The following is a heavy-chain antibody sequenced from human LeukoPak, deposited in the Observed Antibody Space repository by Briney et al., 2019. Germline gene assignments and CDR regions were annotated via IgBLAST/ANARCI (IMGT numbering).Heavy chain of an antibody. CDR3: ARANYYYYMDV. Sequence: GRSLRLSCAASGFTFSSYAMHWVRQAPGKGLEWVAVISYDGSNKYYADSVKGRFTIFRDNSKNTLYLQMNSLRAEDTAVCYCARANYYYYMDVWGKGTTVTVSS. J-gene: IGHJ6*03. CDR1: GFTFSSYA. V-gene: IGHV3-30*01. CDR2: ISYDGSNK.